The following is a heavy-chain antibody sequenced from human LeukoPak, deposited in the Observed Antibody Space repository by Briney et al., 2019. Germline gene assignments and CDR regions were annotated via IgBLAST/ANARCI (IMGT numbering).Heavy chain of an antibody. CDR3: ARGVSSSWGDNWFDP. D-gene: IGHD6-13*01. CDR2: IKQDGSEK. V-gene: IGHV3-7*03. Sequence: GGSLRLSCAASGFTFSSYWMSWVRQAPGKGLEWVANIKQDGSEKYYVDSVKGRFTISRDNAKNSLYLQMNSLRAEDTAVYYCARGVSSSWGDNWFDPWGQGTLVTVSS. CDR1: GFTFSSYW. J-gene: IGHJ5*02.